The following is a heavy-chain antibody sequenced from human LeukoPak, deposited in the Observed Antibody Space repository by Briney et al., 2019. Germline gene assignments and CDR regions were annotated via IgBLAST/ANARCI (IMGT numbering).Heavy chain of an antibody. J-gene: IGHJ4*02. D-gene: IGHD3-22*01. V-gene: IGHV3-23*01. Sequence: GGSLRLSCAASGFTFSTYAMTWVRQAPGKGLEWVSGIRNSGGSTDYADSVKGRFTISRDNSKNTLYLQMINLRAEDTAIYYCVKPFYGSSRYYFFHYWGQGTLVTVSS. CDR2: IRNSGGST. CDR3: VKPFYGSSRYYFFHY. CDR1: GFTFSTYA.